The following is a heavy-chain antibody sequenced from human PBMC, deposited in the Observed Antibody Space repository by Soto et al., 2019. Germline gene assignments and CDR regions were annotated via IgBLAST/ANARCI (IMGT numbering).Heavy chain of an antibody. CDR1: GFTVSSNY. CDR3: ARDRYYYDSRAPGDAFDI. CDR2: IYSGGST. V-gene: IGHV3-53*01. J-gene: IGHJ3*02. D-gene: IGHD3-22*01. Sequence: LRLSCAASGFTVSSNYMSWVRQAPGKGLEWVSVIYSGGSTYYADSVKGRFTISRDNSKNTLYLQMNSLRAEDTAVYCCARDRYYYDSRAPGDAFDIWGQGTMVTVSS.